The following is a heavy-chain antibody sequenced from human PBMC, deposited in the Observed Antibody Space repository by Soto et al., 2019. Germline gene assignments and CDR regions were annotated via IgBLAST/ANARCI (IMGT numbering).Heavy chain of an antibody. V-gene: IGHV4-39*01. CDR1: GGSISSSSYY. CDR2: IYYSGST. D-gene: IGHD2-15*01. Sequence: SETLSLTCTVSGGSISSSSYYWGWIRQPPGKGMEWIGSIYYSGSTYYNQSLKSRVTISVDTSKNQFSLKLSSVTAAETAVYYCARHVDCRGSRCYPGWFDPWRQGTLVTVSS. CDR3: ARHVDCRGSRCYPGWFDP. J-gene: IGHJ5*02.